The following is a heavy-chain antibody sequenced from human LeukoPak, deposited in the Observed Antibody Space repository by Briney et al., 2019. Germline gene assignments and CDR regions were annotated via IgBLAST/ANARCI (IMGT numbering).Heavy chain of an antibody. CDR1: GDSISSGNYY. CDR3: ARVTTGGYYNC. CDR2: IYSTGST. V-gene: IGHV4-61*02. D-gene: IGHD3-22*01. J-gene: IGHJ4*02. Sequence: SETLSLTCSVSGDSISSGNYYWPWIRQPAGKGLEWIGRIYSTGSTNYNPSLKSRVTISVYTSKNQFSLRLSSVTAADTAVYYCARVTTGGYYNCWGQGTLVTVS.